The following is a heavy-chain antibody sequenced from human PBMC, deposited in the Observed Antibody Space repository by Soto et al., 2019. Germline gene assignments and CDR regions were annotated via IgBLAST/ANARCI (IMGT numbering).Heavy chain of an antibody. CDR1: GFTFSSYG. CDR3: ASGPYYYYYMDV. V-gene: IGHV3-33*08. J-gene: IGHJ6*03. CDR2: IWYDGSNK. Sequence: GGSLRLSCAASGFTFSSYGMHWVRQAPGKGLEWVAFIWYDGSNKYYADSVKGRFTISRDNSKNTLYLQMNSLRAEDTAVYCCASGPYYYYYMDVWGKGTTVTVSS.